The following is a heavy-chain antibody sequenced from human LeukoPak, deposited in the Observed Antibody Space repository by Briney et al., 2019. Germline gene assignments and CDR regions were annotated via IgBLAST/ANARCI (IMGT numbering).Heavy chain of an antibody. CDR1: GYTFTGYY. Sequence: GASVKVSCKASGYTFTGYYMHWVRQASGQGLEWMGWINPNSGGTNYAQKFQGRVTMTRDTSISTAYMELSRLRSDDTAVYYCAGSNGATAYNWFDPWGQGTLVTVSS. V-gene: IGHV1-2*02. J-gene: IGHJ5*02. D-gene: IGHD5-12*01. CDR3: AGSNGATAYNWFDP. CDR2: INPNSGGT.